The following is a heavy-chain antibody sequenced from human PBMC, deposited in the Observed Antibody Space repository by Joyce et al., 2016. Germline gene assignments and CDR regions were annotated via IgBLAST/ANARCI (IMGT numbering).Heavy chain of an antibody. D-gene: IGHD2-2*01. V-gene: IGHV3-7*05. J-gene: IGHJ6*02. CDR2: IKQDGSEK. CDR1: GFTFSSYW. Sequence: EVQLVESGGGLVQPGGSLRLSCAASGFTFSSYWMTWVRQAPGKGLEGVANIKQDGSEKNYVDSVKGRFTISRDNAKNLLYLQMNSLRAEDTAVYYCARESIVVVPAVYYYGMDVWGQGTTVTVSS. CDR3: ARESIVVVPAVYYYGMDV.